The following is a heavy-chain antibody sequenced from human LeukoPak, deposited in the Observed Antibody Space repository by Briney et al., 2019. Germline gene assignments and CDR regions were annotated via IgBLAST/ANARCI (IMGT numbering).Heavy chain of an antibody. Sequence: PSETLSLTCTVSGYSINSGYYWGWIRQPPGKGLEWIGSIYHTGSTYYNPSLKSRVTISVDTSKNQFSLRLTSVTAADTAVYYCARDPYYDSSGFYYDMRWFDPWGQGTQVTVSS. CDR1: GYSINSGYY. D-gene: IGHD3-22*01. CDR3: ARDPYYDSSGFYYDMRWFDP. J-gene: IGHJ5*02. V-gene: IGHV4-38-2*02. CDR2: IYHTGST.